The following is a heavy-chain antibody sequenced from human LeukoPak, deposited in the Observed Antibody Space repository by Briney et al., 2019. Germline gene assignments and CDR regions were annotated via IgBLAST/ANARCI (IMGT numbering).Heavy chain of an antibody. Sequence: ASVKVSCKASGYTFTCYDINWVRQATRQGLEWMGWMNPNSGNTGYAQKFQGRVTMTRNTSISTAYMELSSLRSEDTAVYYCARGGGEIVATIADYWGQGTLVTVSS. CDR3: ARGGGEIVATIADY. CDR2: MNPNSGNT. D-gene: IGHD5-12*01. J-gene: IGHJ4*02. CDR1: GYTFTCYD. V-gene: IGHV1-8*01.